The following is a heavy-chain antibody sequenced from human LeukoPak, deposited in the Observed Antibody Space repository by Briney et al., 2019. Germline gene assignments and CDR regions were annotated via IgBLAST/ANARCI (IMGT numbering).Heavy chain of an antibody. CDR1: GFTFSAFW. Sequence: GGSLRLSCAASGFTFSAFWMSWVRQGPGKELEWVASIKPDGSDSHHVDSVMGRFTISRDNAKNLLYLQMNSLSAEDTAVYYCARLFGGVTTFWGQGALVTVSS. CDR2: IKPDGSDS. CDR3: ARLFGGVTTF. V-gene: IGHV3-7*01. D-gene: IGHD4-17*01. J-gene: IGHJ4*02.